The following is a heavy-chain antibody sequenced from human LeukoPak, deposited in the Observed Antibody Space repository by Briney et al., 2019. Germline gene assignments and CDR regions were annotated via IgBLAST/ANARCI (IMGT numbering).Heavy chain of an antibody. V-gene: IGHV4-59*01. CDR3: ARDGGVGATLGLRGNYYYYMDV. J-gene: IGHJ6*03. D-gene: IGHD1-26*01. Sequence: GSLRLSCAASGFTFSSYSMNWVRQAPGKGLEWIGYIYYSGSTNYNPSLKSRVTISVDTSKNQFSLKLSSVTAADTAVYYCARDGGVGATLGLRGNYYYYMDVWGKGTTVTISS. CDR1: GFTFSSYS. CDR2: IYYSGST.